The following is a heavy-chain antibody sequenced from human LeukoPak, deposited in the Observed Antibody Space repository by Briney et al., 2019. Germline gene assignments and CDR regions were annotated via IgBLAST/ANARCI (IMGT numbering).Heavy chain of an antibody. J-gene: IGHJ6*02. CDR2: IYHSGST. V-gene: IGHV4-30-2*01. D-gene: IGHD3-10*01. CDR1: GGSISSGGYS. Sequence: PSETLSLTCAVSGGSISSGGYSWSWIRQPPGKGLEWIGYIYHSGSTHYNPSLKSQVTISVDRSKNQFSLKLSSVTAADTAVYYCARGLGVLGSSYGMDVWGQGTTVTVSS. CDR3: ARGLGVLGSSYGMDV.